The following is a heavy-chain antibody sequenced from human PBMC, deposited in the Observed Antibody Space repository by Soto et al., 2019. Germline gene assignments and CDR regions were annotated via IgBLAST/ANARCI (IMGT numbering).Heavy chain of an antibody. J-gene: IGHJ2*01. Sequence: EVQLVESGGGLVQPGGSLRLSCAASGFTFSSYSMNWVRQAPGKGLECVSYISSSSSTIYYADSVKGRFTISRDNAKNSLYLQMNSLRAEDTAVYYCARGEVNYDFWSGYYLYWYFDLWGRGTLVTVSS. CDR3: ARGEVNYDFWSGYYLYWYFDL. CDR1: GFTFSSYS. V-gene: IGHV3-48*01. D-gene: IGHD3-3*01. CDR2: ISSSSSTI.